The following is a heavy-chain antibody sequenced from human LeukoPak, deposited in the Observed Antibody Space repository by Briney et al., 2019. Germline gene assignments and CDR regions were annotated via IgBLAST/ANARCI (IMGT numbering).Heavy chain of an antibody. CDR1: GFTVSSNS. V-gene: IGHV3-66*01. CDR2: IYSGGST. CDR3: ARDCSSTTCQYFFDY. J-gene: IGHJ4*02. Sequence: GGCLRLSCAASGFTVSSNSMSWVRQAPGKGLEWVAIIYSGGSTNYADSVKGKFVISRDNSMNTVHLQMNSLRAGDTAVYYCARDCSSTTCQYFFDYWGQGTLVTVSS. D-gene: IGHD2-2*01.